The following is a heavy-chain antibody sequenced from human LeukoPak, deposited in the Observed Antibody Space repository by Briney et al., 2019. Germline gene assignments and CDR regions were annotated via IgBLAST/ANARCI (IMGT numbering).Heavy chain of an antibody. V-gene: IGHV4-4*07. J-gene: IGHJ6*03. Sequence: PSETLSLTCTVSGSSISSYYWSWIRQPAGKGLEWIGRIYTSGSTNYNPSLKSRFTMSVDTSKNQFSLKLRSVTAADTAVYYCARGYNWGSPTRNFYYLDVWGKGTTVTVSS. CDR2: IYTSGST. CDR1: GSSISSYY. D-gene: IGHD7-27*01. CDR3: ARGYNWGSPTRNFYYLDV.